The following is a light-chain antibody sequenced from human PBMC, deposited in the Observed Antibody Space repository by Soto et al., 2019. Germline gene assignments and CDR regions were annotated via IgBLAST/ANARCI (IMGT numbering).Light chain of an antibody. CDR2: AAS. J-gene: IGKJ2*03. CDR1: QGISNY. V-gene: IGKV1-NL1*01. CDR3: QHYNNWPPYS. Sequence: DIQMTQSPSSLSASVGDRVTITCRASQGISNYLAWYQQKPGKVPKLLIYAASKRATGIPARFSGSGSGTHFTLTISSLQSEDFGVYYCQHYNNWPPYSFGQGTKVDIK.